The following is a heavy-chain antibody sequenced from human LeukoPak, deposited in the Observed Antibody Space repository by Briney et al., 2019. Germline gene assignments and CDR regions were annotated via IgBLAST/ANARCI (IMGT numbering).Heavy chain of an antibody. V-gene: IGHV4-61*02. CDR1: GGSISSGSYY. J-gene: IGHJ6*03. Sequence: SETLSLTCTVSGGSISSGSYYWSWIRQPAGKGLEWIGRIYTSGSTKHNPSLKSRLSISIDTSKNQISLKLNSVTAADTAVYYCAKDSRTGTGYMDVWGKGTTVTVSS. D-gene: IGHD1-7*01. CDR2: IYTSGST. CDR3: AKDSRTGTGYMDV.